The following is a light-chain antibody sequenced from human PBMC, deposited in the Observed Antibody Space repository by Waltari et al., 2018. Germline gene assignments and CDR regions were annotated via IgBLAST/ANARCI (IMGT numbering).Light chain of an antibody. CDR1: NLGGRS. Sequence: SSVLTQAPSVSVAPGQTATVTCGGDNLGGRSVHRYQPRPGRAPVLVVYLDSDRPSGIPYLFSGSKSGNAATLTISRVEAGDEADYYCHVWDGKTVMFGGGTKLTVL. V-gene: IGLV3-21*02. CDR2: LDS. CDR3: HVWDGKTVM. J-gene: IGLJ3*02.